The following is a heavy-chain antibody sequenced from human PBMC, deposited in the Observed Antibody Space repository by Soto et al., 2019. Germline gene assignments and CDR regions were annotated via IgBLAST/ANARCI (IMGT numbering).Heavy chain of an antibody. CDR1: GFTFDDYA. D-gene: IGHD2-2*01. CDR2: ISWNSGSI. Sequence: PGGSLRLSCAASGFTFDDYAMHWVRQAPGKGLEWVSGISWNSGSIGYADSVKGRFTISRDNAKNSLYLQMNSLRAEDTALYYCAKDGSRCSSTSCYGDAFDIWGQGTMVTVSS. CDR3: AKDGSRCSSTSCYGDAFDI. V-gene: IGHV3-9*01. J-gene: IGHJ3*02.